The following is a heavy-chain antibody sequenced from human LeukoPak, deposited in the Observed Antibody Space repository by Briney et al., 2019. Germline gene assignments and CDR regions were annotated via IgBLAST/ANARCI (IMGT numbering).Heavy chain of an antibody. D-gene: IGHD2-2*01. CDR3: AKHIVVPAAMD. CDR1: GFTFSSYG. V-gene: IGHV3-30*18. Sequence: SGRSLRLSCAASGFTFSSYGMHWVRQAPGKGLEWVAVISYDGSNKYYADSVKGRFTISRDNSKNTLYLQMNSLRAEDTAVYYCAKHIVVPAAMDWGQGTLVTVSS. CDR2: ISYDGSNK. J-gene: IGHJ4*02.